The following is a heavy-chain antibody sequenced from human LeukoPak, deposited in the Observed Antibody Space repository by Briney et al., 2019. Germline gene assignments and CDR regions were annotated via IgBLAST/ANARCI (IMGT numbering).Heavy chain of an antibody. J-gene: IGHJ4*02. Sequence: SETLSLTCTVSGYSISSGYYWGWIRQPPGKGLEWIGSIYHSGSTYYNPSLNSRVTISVDTSKNQFSLKLSSVTAADTAVYYCARVEDIVVVPAAIGAAAYFDYWGQGTLVTVSS. CDR3: ARVEDIVVVPAAIGAAAYFDY. CDR1: GYSISSGYY. D-gene: IGHD2-2*02. CDR2: IYHSGST. V-gene: IGHV4-38-2*02.